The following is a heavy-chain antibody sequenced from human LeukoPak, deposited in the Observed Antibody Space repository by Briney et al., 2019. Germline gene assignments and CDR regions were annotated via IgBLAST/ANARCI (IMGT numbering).Heavy chain of an antibody. Sequence: ASVKVSCKASGGTFSRYAISWVRQAPGQGLERMGGIIPIFGTANFAQKFQGRVTITAGKSTSTAYMELSSLRSEDTAVYYCARAPLRGATLTYFQQWGQGTLVTVSS. J-gene: IGHJ1*01. CDR1: GGTFSRYA. CDR2: IIPIFGTA. D-gene: IGHD1-26*01. V-gene: IGHV1-69*06. CDR3: ARAPLRGATLTYFQQ.